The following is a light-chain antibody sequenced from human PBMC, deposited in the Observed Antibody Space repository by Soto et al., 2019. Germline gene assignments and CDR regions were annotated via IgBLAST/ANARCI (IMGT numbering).Light chain of an antibody. CDR1: QRLLHSNGYTY. Sequence: EIVLTQSPLSLPVTPGEPASISCRPSQRLLHSNGYTYLDWYLQKPGQSPQLLIYMVSNRDSGLPDRFSGSGSGTDFTLKISRVEAEEVGVYYCMQDLQARTFGQGTKLEIK. CDR2: MVS. J-gene: IGKJ2*01. CDR3: MQDLQART. V-gene: IGKV2-28*01.